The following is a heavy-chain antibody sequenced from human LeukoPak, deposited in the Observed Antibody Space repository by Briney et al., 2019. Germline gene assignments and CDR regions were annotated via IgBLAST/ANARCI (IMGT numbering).Heavy chain of an antibody. CDR3: ARDQFLDS. Sequence: PGGSLRLSCAASGFTFHSHSMNWVRQAPGKGLEWVSSISMTSSYIYYADSVKGRFTISRDNAKNSLDLQMDSLRPEDTAVYYCARDQFLDSWGQGIPVTVSS. V-gene: IGHV3-21*04. J-gene: IGHJ4*02. CDR1: GFTFHSHS. CDR2: ISMTSSYI.